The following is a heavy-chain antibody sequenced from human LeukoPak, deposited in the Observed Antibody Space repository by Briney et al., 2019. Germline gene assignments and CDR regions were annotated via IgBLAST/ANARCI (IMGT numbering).Heavy chain of an antibody. CDR2: INPNSGGT. D-gene: IGHD4-17*01. Sequence: GASVKVSCKASGYTFTGYYMHWVRQTPGQGLEWMGWINPNSGGTNYAQKFQGRVTMTRDTSISTAYMELSRLRSDDTAVYYCARGYGDYEDYFDYWGQGTLVTVSS. CDR3: ARGYGDYEDYFDY. CDR1: GYTFTGYY. V-gene: IGHV1-2*02. J-gene: IGHJ4*02.